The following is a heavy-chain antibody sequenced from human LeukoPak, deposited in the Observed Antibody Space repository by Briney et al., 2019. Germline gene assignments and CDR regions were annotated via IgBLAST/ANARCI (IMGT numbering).Heavy chain of an antibody. D-gene: IGHD3-9*01. J-gene: IGHJ3*02. CDR1: GYTFTSYW. Sequence: GESLKISCKGSGYTFTSYWIGWVRQIPGKGLEWMGIIYAGDSDTRYSPSFQGQVTISAEKSISTAYLQWSSLKASDTAMYYCARRYLDWSSRAFDIWGQGTMVTVSS. V-gene: IGHV5-51*01. CDR2: IYAGDSDT. CDR3: ARRYLDWSSRAFDI.